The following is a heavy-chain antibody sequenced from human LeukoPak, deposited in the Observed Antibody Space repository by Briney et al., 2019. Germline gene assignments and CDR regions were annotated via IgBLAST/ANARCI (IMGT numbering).Heavy chain of an antibody. J-gene: IGHJ4*02. Sequence: GGSLRLSCAASGFTFGSYSMHWVRQAPGIGLEYVSAITGDGHNTFYADSVIGRFTISRDNSKNTLYLQMGSLRPEDMAVYYCARVNRGYDYWGQGVLVTVSS. CDR2: ITGDGHNT. V-gene: IGHV3-64*02. D-gene: IGHD5-12*01. CDR1: GFTFGSYS. CDR3: ARVNRGYDY.